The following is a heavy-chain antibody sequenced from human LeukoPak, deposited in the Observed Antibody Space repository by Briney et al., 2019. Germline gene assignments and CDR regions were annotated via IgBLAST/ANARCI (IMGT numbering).Heavy chain of an antibody. CDR3: ARSIWFGELFSVY. CDR2: IYYSGST. CDR1: GGSISSGGYY. Sequence: SQTLSLTCTVSGGSISSGGYYWSWIRQHPGKGLEWIGYIYYSGSTYYNPSLKSRVTISVDTSKNQFSLKLSSVTAADTAVYYCARSIWFGELFSVYWGQGTLVTVSS. D-gene: IGHD3-10*01. J-gene: IGHJ4*02. V-gene: IGHV4-31*03.